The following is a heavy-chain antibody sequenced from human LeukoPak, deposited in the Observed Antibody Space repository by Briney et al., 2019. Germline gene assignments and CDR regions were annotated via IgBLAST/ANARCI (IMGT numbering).Heavy chain of an antibody. CDR1: GDSVSSNSVT. CDR2: TYYRSTWYN. J-gene: IGHJ5*02. CDR3: ARRLTQYDCFDP. D-gene: IGHD2-2*01. Sequence: QTLSLTCAISGDSVSSNSVTWNWIRQSPSRGLEWLGRTYYRSTWYNDYAVSARGRITVNPDTSKNQFSLHLNSVTPEDTAVYYCARRLTQYDCFDPWGQGTLVTVSS. V-gene: IGHV6-1*01.